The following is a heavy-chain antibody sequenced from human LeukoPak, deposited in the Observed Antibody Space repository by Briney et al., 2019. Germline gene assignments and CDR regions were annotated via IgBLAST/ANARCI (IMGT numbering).Heavy chain of an antibody. Sequence: PSETLSLTCTVSGGSISSYYWTWIRQPPGKGLEWIGSIYYSGSTNYNPSLKSRVTISVDTSKNQFSLKLSSVTAADTAVYYCARGIYYYGSGSYSAYYFDYWGQGTLVTVSS. J-gene: IGHJ4*02. D-gene: IGHD3-10*01. CDR2: IYYSGST. CDR1: GGSISSYY. CDR3: ARGIYYYGSGSYSAYYFDY. V-gene: IGHV4-59*01.